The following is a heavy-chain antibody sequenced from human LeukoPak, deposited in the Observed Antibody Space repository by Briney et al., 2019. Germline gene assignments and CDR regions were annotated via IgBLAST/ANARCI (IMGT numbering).Heavy chain of an antibody. D-gene: IGHD6-19*01. V-gene: IGHV3-11*01. Sequence: LSLTCAVYGGSFSGYYWSWIRQAPGKGLEWVSYISSSGSTKFYADSVKGRFNISRDNAKNSLHLHMKSLRAEDRAVYLCGRDGVAVICVASGYLDYWGQGTLVTVSS. CDR1: GGSFSGYY. CDR3: GRDGVAVICVASGYLDY. CDR2: ISSSGSTK. J-gene: IGHJ4*02.